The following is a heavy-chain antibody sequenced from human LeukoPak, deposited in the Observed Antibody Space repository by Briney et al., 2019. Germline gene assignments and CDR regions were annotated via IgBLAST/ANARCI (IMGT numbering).Heavy chain of an antibody. CDR1: GYSISSGYY. CDR2: IYHSGST. Sequence: SETLSLTCTVSGYSISSGYYWGWIRQPPGKGLEWIGSIYHSGSTYYNPSLKSRVTISVDTSKNQFSLKLSSVTAADTAVYYCERNYYYDSSGYYDMTPYYFDYWGQGTLVTVSS. V-gene: IGHV4-38-2*02. D-gene: IGHD3-22*01. CDR3: ERNYYYDSSGYYDMTPYYFDY. J-gene: IGHJ4*02.